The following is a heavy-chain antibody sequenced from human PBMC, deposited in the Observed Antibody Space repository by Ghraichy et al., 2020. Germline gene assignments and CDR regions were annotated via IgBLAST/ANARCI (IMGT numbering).Heavy chain of an antibody. CDR1: GFTFSSYS. CDR2: ISSSSSYI. D-gene: IGHD3-3*01. V-gene: IGHV3-21*01. J-gene: IGHJ6*02. CDR3: ARSITISVYYYYGMDV. Sequence: GGSLRLSCAASGFTFSSYSMNWVRQAPGKGLEWVSSISSSSSYIYYADSVKGRFTISRDNAKNSLYLQMNSLRAEDTAVYYCARSITISVYYYYGMDVWGQGTTVTVSS.